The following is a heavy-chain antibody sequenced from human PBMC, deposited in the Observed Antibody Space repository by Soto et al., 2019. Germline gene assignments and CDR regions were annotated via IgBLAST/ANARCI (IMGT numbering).Heavy chain of an antibody. Sequence: QVQLVQSGAEVKKPGSSVKVSCKASGGTFSSYAISWVRQAPGQGLEWMGGIIPIFGTANYAQKFQGRVTGTADESTSTXXMXLXXLRSEDTAVYYCASIGYCISTSCRGAYYYYYGMDVWGQGTTVTVS. D-gene: IGHD2-2*01. CDR1: GGTFSSYA. J-gene: IGHJ6*02. CDR3: ASIGYCISTSCRGAYYYYYGMDV. CDR2: IIPIFGTA. V-gene: IGHV1-69*12.